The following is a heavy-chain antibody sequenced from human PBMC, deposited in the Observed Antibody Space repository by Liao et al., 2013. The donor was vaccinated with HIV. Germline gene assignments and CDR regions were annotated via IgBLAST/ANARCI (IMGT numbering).Heavy chain of an antibody. CDR3: ARSPSPGITGIYYYYYMDV. Sequence: QLQLQESGPGLVKPSETLSLTCTVSGGSISSSSYYWGWIRQPPGKGLEWIGSIYYSGSTNYNPSLKSRVTISVDTSKNQFSLKLSSVTAADTAVYYCARSPSPGITGIYYYYYMDVWGKGTTVTVSS. V-gene: IGHV4-39*07. CDR1: GGSISSSSYY. CDR2: IYYSGST. D-gene: IGHD1-20*01. J-gene: IGHJ6*03.